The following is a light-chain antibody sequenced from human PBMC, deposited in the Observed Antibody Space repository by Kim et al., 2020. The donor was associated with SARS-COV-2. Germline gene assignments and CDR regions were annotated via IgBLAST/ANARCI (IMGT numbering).Light chain of an antibody. J-gene: IGLJ3*02. Sequence: ELTQPPSASATPGQRVTISCSGSNSNIGGNFVSWYQQLPGTAPKLLIHRNDQRPSGVPDRFSGSKSGTSASLAINGLRSEDEAEYYCAAWDDSLRGPVFGWGTNVTVL. CDR3: AAWDDSLRGPV. CDR1: NSNIGGNF. V-gene: IGLV1-47*01. CDR2: RND.